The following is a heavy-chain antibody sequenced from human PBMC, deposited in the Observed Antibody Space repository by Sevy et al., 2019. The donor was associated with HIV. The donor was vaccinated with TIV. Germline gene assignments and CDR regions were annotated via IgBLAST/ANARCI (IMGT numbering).Heavy chain of an antibody. CDR2: IKQGGSEK. Sequence: GGSLRLSCAASGFIFSRYWMTWVRQAPGKGLEWVANIKQGGSEKYYVDSVKGRFTISRDNAKNSLYLQMNSLRAEDTAVYYCARDMGYCSGGSCYTWDYYGMDVWGQGTTVTVSS. V-gene: IGHV3-7*03. CDR1: GFIFSRYW. D-gene: IGHD2-15*01. J-gene: IGHJ6*02. CDR3: ARDMGYCSGGSCYTWDYYGMDV.